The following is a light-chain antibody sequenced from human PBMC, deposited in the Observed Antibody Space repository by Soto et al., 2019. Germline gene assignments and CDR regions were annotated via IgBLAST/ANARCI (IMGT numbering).Light chain of an antibody. CDR1: QSISSW. J-gene: IGKJ1*01. Sequence: DIQMTQSPSSLSASVGDRVTITCRASQSISSWLAWYQQKPGKXPXXLIYDASNLESGVPSRFSGSGSGTEFTLTISSLQPDDFATYYCQQYSSYWTFGQGTKVDIK. V-gene: IGKV1-5*01. CDR3: QQYSSYWT. CDR2: DAS.